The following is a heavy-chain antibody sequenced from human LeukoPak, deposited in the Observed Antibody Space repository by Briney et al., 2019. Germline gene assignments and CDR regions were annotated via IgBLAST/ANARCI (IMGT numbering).Heavy chain of an antibody. V-gene: IGHV3-74*01. Sequence: GGSLRLSCAAPGFTLTSDRIHWVRPAPGKGLVWVSRINPDGTTTNYADSVKGRFTISRDNAKNTVYLQMNTLRAEDTAFYHCVRGYRGKYGFWDYWGQGTLVTVSS. J-gene: IGHJ4*02. CDR3: VRGYRGKYGFWDY. CDR1: GFTLTSDR. D-gene: IGHD5-12*01. CDR2: INPDGTTT.